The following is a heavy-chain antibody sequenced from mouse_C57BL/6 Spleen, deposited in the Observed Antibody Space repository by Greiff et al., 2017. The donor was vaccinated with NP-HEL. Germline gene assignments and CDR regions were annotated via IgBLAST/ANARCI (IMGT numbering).Heavy chain of an antibody. D-gene: IGHD2-1*01. J-gene: IGHJ2*01. CDR3: ARGVGSTMVDY. Sequence: LQESGAELARPGASVKMSCKASGYTFTSYTMHWVKQRPGQGLEWIGYINPSSGYTKYNQKFKDKATLTADKSSSTAYMQLSSLTSEDSAVYYCARGVGSTMVDYWGQGTTLTVSS. CDR2: INPSSGYT. CDR1: GYTFTSYT. V-gene: IGHV1-4*01.